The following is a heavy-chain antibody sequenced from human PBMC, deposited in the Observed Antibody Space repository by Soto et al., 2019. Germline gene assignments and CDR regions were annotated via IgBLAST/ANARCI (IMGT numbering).Heavy chain of an antibody. CDR2: LSCDGGNK. V-gene: IGHV3-30*03. CDR3: ARGREYQYESSGYQCDN. J-gene: IGHJ4*02. Sequence: AAGRGVFRSGLLHFKQHAPGKGQGWVEVLSCDGGNKCYEDSVKGAFTIFRDNSKYTLYLKMNCLRAEDTALYSCARGREYQYESSGYQCDNWGQGTLVAVSS. CDR1: RGVFRSGL. D-gene: IGHD3-22*01.